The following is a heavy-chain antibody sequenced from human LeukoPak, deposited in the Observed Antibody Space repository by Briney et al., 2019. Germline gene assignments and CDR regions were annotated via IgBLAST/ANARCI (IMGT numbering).Heavy chain of an antibody. CDR2: LSSDGSNK. CDR1: GFTFSAYA. J-gene: IGHJ4*02. CDR3: ARAVVEYYFDF. Sequence: GGSLRLSCAASGFTFSAYAMHWVRQAPGKGVEWVAVLSSDGSNKYYADSVKGRFTISRDNSKKTLYLQMNSLRAEDTAVYYCARAVVEYYFDFWGQGTLVTVSS. D-gene: IGHD2-15*01. V-gene: IGHV3-30*04.